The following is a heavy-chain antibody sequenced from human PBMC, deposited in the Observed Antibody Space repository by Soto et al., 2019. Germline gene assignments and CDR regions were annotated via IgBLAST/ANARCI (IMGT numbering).Heavy chain of an antibody. Sequence: PWGSRSSSGAASVFTFSSYGMHWVRQAPVKGLEWVAVISYDGSNKYYADSVKGRFTISRDNSKNTLYLQMNSLRAEDTAVYYCAKSLQYYYDSSGHDYWGQGTLVTVSS. CDR1: VFTFSSYG. V-gene: IGHV3-30*18. J-gene: IGHJ4*02. CDR2: ISYDGSNK. CDR3: AKSLQYYYDSSGHDY. D-gene: IGHD3-22*01.